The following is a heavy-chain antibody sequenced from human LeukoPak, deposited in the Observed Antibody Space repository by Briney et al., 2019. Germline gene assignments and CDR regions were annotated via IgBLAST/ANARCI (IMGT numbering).Heavy chain of an antibody. Sequence: SETLSLTCAVSGGSISSSNWWSWVRQPPGKGLEWIGEIYHSGSTNYNPSLKSRVTISVDKSKNQFSLKLSSVTAADTAVYYCARGVTMVRGVFDYWGQGTLVTVSS. CDR2: IYHSGST. CDR1: GGSISSSNW. D-gene: IGHD3-10*01. V-gene: IGHV4-4*02. J-gene: IGHJ4*02. CDR3: ARGVTMVRGVFDY.